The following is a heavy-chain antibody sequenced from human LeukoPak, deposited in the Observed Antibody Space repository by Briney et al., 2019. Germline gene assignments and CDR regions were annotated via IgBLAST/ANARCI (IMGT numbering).Heavy chain of an antibody. J-gene: IGHJ4*02. CDR2: IYTSGST. Sequence: SETLSLTCTVSGGSISSYYWSWIRQPAGKGLEWIGRIYTSGSTNYNPSLKSRVTISVDKSKNQFSLKLSSVTAADTAVYYCARDGGMGKAATGVDYWGQGTLVTVSS. D-gene: IGHD6-13*01. CDR3: ARDGGMGKAATGVDY. V-gene: IGHV4-4*07. CDR1: GGSISSYY.